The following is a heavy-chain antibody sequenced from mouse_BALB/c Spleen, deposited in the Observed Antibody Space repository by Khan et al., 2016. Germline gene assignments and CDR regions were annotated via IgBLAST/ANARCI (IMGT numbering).Heavy chain of an antibody. Sequence: VQLKASGAELVKPGASVKLSCTASGFNIKDTYIHWVKQRPEQGLEWIGRIDPAADNTRYDPKFQGKATITADTSSNTAYLPLSSLTSEDTAVYYCARRVDDYGFAYGGQGTLVTVSA. D-gene: IGHD2-4*01. V-gene: IGHV14-3*02. CDR2: IDPAADNT. J-gene: IGHJ3*01. CDR1: GFNIKDTY. CDR3: ARRVDDYGFAY.